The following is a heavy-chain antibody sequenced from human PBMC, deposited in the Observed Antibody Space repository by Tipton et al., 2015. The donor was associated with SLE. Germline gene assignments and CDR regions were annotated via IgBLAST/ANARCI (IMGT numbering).Heavy chain of an antibody. V-gene: IGHV4-4*02. CDR2: IYDSGST. Sequence: TLSLTCTVSGGSINSGNWWSWVRQPPGKGLEWIGEIYDSGSTYYNPSLKSRVTISIDKSKNRFSLKLNSVTAADTAVYYCARERGYYDSSGYVGDAWFDPWGRGTLVTVST. J-gene: IGHJ5*02. CDR1: GGSINSGNW. CDR3: ARERGYYDSSGYVGDAWFDP. D-gene: IGHD3-22*01.